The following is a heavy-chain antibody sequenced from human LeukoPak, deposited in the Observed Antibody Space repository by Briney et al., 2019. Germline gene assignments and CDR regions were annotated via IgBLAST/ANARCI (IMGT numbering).Heavy chain of an antibody. CDR2: TYYRSKWYN. D-gene: IGHD3-3*01. CDR1: GDSVSSNSAA. V-gene: IGHV6-1*01. Sequence: SQTLSLTCAISGDSVSSNSAAWNWIRQSPSRGLEWLGRTYYRSKWYNDYAVSVKSRITINPDTSKNQFSLQLNSVTPEDTAVYYCARGITIFGVVNDYFDYWGQGTLVTVSS. CDR3: ARGITIFGVVNDYFDY. J-gene: IGHJ4*02.